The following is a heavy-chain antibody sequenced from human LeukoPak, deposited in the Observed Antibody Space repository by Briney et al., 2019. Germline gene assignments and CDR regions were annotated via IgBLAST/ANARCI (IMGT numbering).Heavy chain of an antibody. CDR1: GFTFSDHY. V-gene: IGHV3-23*01. J-gene: IGHJ4*02. D-gene: IGHD1-1*01. CDR3: AKGNWRYFDY. CDR2: ISGSGGST. Sequence: GGSLRLSCAASGFTFSDHYMDWVRQAPGKGLEWVSAISGSGGSTYYADSVKGRFTIPRDNSKNTLYLQMNSLGADDTAVYYCAKGNWRYFDYWGQGTLVTVSS.